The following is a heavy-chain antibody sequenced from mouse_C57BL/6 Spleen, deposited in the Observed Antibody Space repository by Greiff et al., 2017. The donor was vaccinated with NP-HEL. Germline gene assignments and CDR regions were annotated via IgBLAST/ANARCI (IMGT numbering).Heavy chain of an antibody. D-gene: IGHD2-2*01. V-gene: IGHV1-5*01. CDR3: TRFLYGFSYYFDD. CDR2: IYPGNSDT. CDR1: GYTFTSYW. Sequence: VQLQQSGTVLARPGASVKMSCKTSGYTFTSYWMHWVKQRPGQGLEWIGAIYPGNSDTSYNQKFKGKAKLTAVTSASTAYMELSSLTNEDSAVYYCTRFLYGFSYYFDDWGQGTTLTVSS. J-gene: IGHJ2*01.